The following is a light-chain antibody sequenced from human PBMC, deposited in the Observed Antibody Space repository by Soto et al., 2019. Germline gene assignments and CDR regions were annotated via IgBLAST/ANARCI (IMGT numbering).Light chain of an antibody. CDR2: AAS. V-gene: IGKV1-27*01. CDR3: QKFTSAPFT. J-gene: IGKJ4*01. CDR1: QGISNH. Sequence: DIQMTQSTSSLSASAGDRVTITCRASQGISNHLAWYHQKPGQLPNLLIYAASILQSGVPSRFSGSGSGTDFTLTISSLQPEDVGIYYCQKFTSAPFTFGGGTKVDIK.